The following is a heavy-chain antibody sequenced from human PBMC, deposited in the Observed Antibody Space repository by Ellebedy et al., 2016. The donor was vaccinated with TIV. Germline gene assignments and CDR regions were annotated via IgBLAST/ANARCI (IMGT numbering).Heavy chain of an antibody. CDR3: VTDPDGGPVDY. J-gene: IGHJ4*02. CDR2: IKSKTDGGTT. Sequence: PGGSLRLSCAASGFTFNNAWLTWVRQAPGKGPEWVGRIKSKTDGGTTDYAAPVKGRFTISRDDRKNTLYLQMDSLKTEDTAVYYCVTDPDGGPVDYWGQGTLVTVSS. V-gene: IGHV3-15*07. D-gene: IGHD1-14*01. CDR1: GFTFNNAW.